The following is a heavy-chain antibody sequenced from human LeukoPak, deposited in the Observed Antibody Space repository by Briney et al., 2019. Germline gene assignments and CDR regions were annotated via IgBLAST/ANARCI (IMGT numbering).Heavy chain of an antibody. J-gene: IGHJ4*02. V-gene: IGHV4-39*07. CDR1: GGSIRSSYYY. CDR3: ARIDYYDGYDY. Sequence: SETLSLTCTVSGGSIRSSYYYWRWIRQPPGKGLEWIGEINHSGRTNYNPSLKSRVTISVDTSKNQFSLKLSSVTAADTAVYYCARIDYYDGYDYWGQGTLVTVSS. D-gene: IGHD3-16*01. CDR2: INHSGRT.